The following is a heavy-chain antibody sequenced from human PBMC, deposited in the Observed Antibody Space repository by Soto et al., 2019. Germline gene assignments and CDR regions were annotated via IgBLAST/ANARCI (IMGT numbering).Heavy chain of an antibody. D-gene: IGHD6-13*01. CDR1: GYSFTSYW. CDR3: ARHVAAADYYYGMDV. J-gene: IGHJ6*02. Sequence: PGESLKISCKGSGYSFTSYWIGWVRQMPGKSLEWMGIIYPGDSDTRYSPSFQGQVTISADKSISTAYLQWSSLKASDTAMYYCARHVAAADYYYGMDVWGQGTTVTVSS. CDR2: IYPGDSDT. V-gene: IGHV5-51*01.